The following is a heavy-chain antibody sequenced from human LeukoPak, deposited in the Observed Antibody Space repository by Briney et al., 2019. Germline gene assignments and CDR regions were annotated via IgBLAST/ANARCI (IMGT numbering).Heavy chain of an antibody. CDR2: INHSGST. Sequence: SSETLSLTCAVYGGSFSGYYWSWIRQPPGKGLEWIGEINHSGSTNYNPSLKSRVTISVDTSKNQFSLKLSSVTAADTAVYYCARGGRGSSSGNYYFDYWGQGTLVTVSS. CDR3: ARGGRGSSSGNYYFDY. V-gene: IGHV4-34*01. CDR1: GGSFSGYY. J-gene: IGHJ4*02. D-gene: IGHD6-6*01.